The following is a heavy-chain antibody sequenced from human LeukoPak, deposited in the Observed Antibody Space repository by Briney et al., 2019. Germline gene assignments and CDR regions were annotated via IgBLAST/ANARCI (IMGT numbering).Heavy chain of an antibody. D-gene: IGHD3-22*01. V-gene: IGHV4-38-2*02. J-gene: IGHJ2*01. CDR2: IYHSGST. CDR3: ARVYDSSGRYWHFDL. Sequence: SETLSLTCTVSGYSISSGYYWGWIRPPPGKGLEWIGRIYHSGSTYYNPSLKSRVTISVDTSKNQFSLKLSSVTAADTAVYYCARVYDSSGRYWHFDLWGRGTLVTVSS. CDR1: GYSISSGYY.